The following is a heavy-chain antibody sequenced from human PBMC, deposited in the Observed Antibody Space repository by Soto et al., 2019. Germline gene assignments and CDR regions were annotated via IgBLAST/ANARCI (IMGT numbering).Heavy chain of an antibody. Sequence: RRLSCAASGFTFSSYWMHWVRQAPGKGLVWVSRINSDGSSTSYADSVKGRFTISRDNAKNTLYLEMNSLRAEDTAVYYCARDRVEAGMDYCGQRTLVTVCS. J-gene: IGHJ4*02. CDR1: GFTFSSYW. CDR2: INSDGSST. V-gene: IGHV3-74*01. CDR3: ARDRVEAGMDY. D-gene: IGHD6-13*01.